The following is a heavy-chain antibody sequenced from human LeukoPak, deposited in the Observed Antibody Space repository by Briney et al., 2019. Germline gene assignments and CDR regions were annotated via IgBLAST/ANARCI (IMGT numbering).Heavy chain of an antibody. D-gene: IGHD3-16*02. J-gene: IGHJ4*02. CDR2: ISWNSGSI. V-gene: IGHV3-9*01. CDR1: GFTFDDYA. CDR3: ASSTYYDYVWGSYRFDY. Sequence: GGSLRLSCAASGFTFDDYAMHWVRQAPGKGLEWVSGISWNSGSIGYADSVKGRFTISRDNAKNSLYLQMNSLRAEDTALYYCASSTYYDYVWGSYRFDYWGQGTLVTVSS.